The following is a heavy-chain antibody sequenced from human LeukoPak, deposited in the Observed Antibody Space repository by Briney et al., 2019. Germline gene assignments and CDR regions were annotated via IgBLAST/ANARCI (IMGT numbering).Heavy chain of an antibody. CDR3: AKRRDAYSLFDS. D-gene: IGHD4-4*01. V-gene: IGHV3-66*01. CDR1: GFTVSSNY. CDR2: IYSGGST. Sequence: GGSLRLSCAASGFTVSSNYMSWVRQAPGKGLEWVSVIYSGGSTYYADSVKGRFTISRDNSKNTLYLQMNSLRAEDTAIYYCAKRRDAYSLFDSWGQGTLVTVSS. J-gene: IGHJ4*02.